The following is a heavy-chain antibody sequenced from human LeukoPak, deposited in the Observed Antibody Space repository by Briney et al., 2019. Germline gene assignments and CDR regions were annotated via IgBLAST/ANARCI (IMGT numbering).Heavy chain of an antibody. Sequence: SETLSLTCTVSGGSISSYYWSWIRQPAGKGLEWIGRIYTSGSTSYNPSLKSRVTMSVDTSKNQFSLKLSSVTAADTAVYYCARTPRYYGSGSYYNWFDPWGQGTLVTVSS. CDR1: GGSISSYY. CDR2: IYTSGST. D-gene: IGHD3-10*01. V-gene: IGHV4-4*07. CDR3: ARTPRYYGSGSYYNWFDP. J-gene: IGHJ5*02.